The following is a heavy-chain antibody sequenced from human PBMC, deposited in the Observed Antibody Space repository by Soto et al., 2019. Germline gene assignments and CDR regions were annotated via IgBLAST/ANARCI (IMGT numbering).Heavy chain of an antibody. CDR2: ISAYNGNT. Sequence: GASVKVSCKASGYTFTSYGINWVRQAPGQGLEWMGWISAYNGNTNYAQKLQGRVTMTTDTSTSTAYMELRSLRSDDTAVYYCARECCSAGTCYSLFDYWGQGTLVTVSS. V-gene: IGHV1-18*01. D-gene: IGHD2-15*01. CDR3: ARECCSAGTCYSLFDY. J-gene: IGHJ4*02. CDR1: GYTFTSYG.